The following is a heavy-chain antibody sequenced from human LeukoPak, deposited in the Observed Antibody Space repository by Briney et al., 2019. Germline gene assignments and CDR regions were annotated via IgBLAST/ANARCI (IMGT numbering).Heavy chain of an antibody. Sequence: SETLSLTCAVYGGSFSGYWSWIRQPPGKGLEWIGEINHSGSTNYNPSLKSRVTISVDTSKNQFSLKLSSVTAADTAVYYCARGSKAAYYYAYWGQGTLVTVSS. V-gene: IGHV4-34*01. CDR1: GGSFSGY. CDR3: ARGSKAAYYYAY. D-gene: IGHD3-10*01. CDR2: INHSGST. J-gene: IGHJ4*02.